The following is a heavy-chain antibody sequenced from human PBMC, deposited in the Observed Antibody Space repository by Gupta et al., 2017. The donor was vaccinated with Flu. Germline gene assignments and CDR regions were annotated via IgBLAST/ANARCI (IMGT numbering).Heavy chain of an antibody. V-gene: IGHV1-18*01. CDR2: ISAYNGNT. CDR1: GYTFTSYG. CDR3: ARAGREYWSRTSCYNYYYYGMNV. D-gene: IGHD2-2*02. Sequence: QVQLVQSGAEVKKPGASVKVSCKASGYTFTSYGISWVRQAPGQGLEWMGWISAYNGNTDYAQKRQGRVTMTTDTSTSTAYMELRSLRSDDTAVYYCARAGREYWSRTSCYNYYYYGMNVWGQGTTVTVSS. J-gene: IGHJ6*02.